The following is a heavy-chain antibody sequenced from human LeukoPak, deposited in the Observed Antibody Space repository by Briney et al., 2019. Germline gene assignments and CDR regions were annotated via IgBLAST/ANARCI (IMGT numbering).Heavy chain of an antibody. D-gene: IGHD3-3*01. J-gene: IGHJ4*02. CDR1: GYNFTNYW. CDR2: IYPGDSDT. Sequence: GESLKVSCKGSGYNFTNYWIGWVRQMPGKGVEWMGIIYPGDSDTTYSPSFQGQVTISADKSISTAYLQWSSLKASDTAMYYCARAYYDLWSGYSSLDNGFDSWGQGTLATVSS. V-gene: IGHV5-51*01. CDR3: ARAYYDLWSGYSSLDNGFDS.